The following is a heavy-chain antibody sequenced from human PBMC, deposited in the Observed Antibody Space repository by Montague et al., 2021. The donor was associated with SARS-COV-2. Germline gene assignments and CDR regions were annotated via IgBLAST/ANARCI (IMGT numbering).Heavy chain of an antibody. J-gene: IGHJ6*03. D-gene: IGHD2-2*02. V-gene: IGHV4-34*01. Sequence: SETLSLTCAVHGGSFSTYSWNWIRQPPGKGLEWIGEIHHGGSTNYNPSLKSRVTISADTSKNQFSLKLTSVAAADTAVYYCASLGSGVVPSPILGVGAYYSYCYMDVWGKGTTVTVSS. CDR3: ASLGSGVVPSPILGVGAYYSYCYMDV. CDR1: GGSFSTYS. CDR2: IHHGGST.